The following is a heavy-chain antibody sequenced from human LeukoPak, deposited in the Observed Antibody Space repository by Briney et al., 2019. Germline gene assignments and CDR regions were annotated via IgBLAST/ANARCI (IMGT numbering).Heavy chain of an antibody. CDR2: ISHSGST. V-gene: IGHV4-59*01. D-gene: IGHD6-19*01. Sequence: PSETLSLTCNVSGDSINTYFWNWIRQPPGKGLEWLGYISHSGSTNYNPSLKSRLTMSVDMSKNQFSLRLTSATAADTAVYLCAKSGWLRRAFFQDWGQGILVTVSS. CDR1: GDSINTYF. J-gene: IGHJ1*01. CDR3: AKSGWLRRAFFQD.